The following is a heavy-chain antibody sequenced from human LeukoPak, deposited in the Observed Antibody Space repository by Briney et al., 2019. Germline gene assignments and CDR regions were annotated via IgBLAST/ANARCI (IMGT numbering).Heavy chain of an antibody. V-gene: IGHV3-30-3*01. CDR2: ISYDGSNK. J-gene: IGHJ6*02. Sequence: GGSLRLSCAASGFTFSSYAMHWVRQAPGKGLEWVAVISYDGSNKYYADSVKGRFTISRDNSKNTLYLQMNSLRAEDTAVYYCARAGYYGSGSYPRLSYYGMDVWGQGTTVTVPS. CDR1: GFTFSSYA. D-gene: IGHD3-10*01. CDR3: ARAGYYGSGSYPRLSYYGMDV.